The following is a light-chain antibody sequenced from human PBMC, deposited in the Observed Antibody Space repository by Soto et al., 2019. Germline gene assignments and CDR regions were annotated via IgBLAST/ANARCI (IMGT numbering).Light chain of an antibody. V-gene: IGLV1-47*01. Sequence: QSVLTQPPSASGTPGQRVTISCSGSSSNIGSSYVFWYQHLPGTAPKLLIYTNDQRPSGVPDRFPGAKSGTSASLAISGLRSEDEADYYCATWDDSLSGPVFGGGTKLTVL. CDR2: TND. CDR1: SSNIGSSY. CDR3: ATWDDSLSGPV. J-gene: IGLJ3*02.